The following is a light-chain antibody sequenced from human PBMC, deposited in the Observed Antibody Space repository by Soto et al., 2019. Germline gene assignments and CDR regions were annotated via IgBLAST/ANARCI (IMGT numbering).Light chain of an antibody. CDR2: EGS. V-gene: IGLV2-23*03. CDR3: CSYAGSSTFYV. CDR1: SSGVGSYNL. Sequence: QSALTQPASVSGSPGQSITISCTGTSSGVGSYNLVSWYQQHPGKAPKLMIYEGSKRPSGVSNRLSGSKSGNTASLTSSGLQAEDEADYYCCSYAGSSTFYVFGTGTKVTVL. J-gene: IGLJ1*01.